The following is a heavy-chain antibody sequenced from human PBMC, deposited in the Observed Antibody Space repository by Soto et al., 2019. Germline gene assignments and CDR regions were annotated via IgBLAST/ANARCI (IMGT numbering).Heavy chain of an antibody. D-gene: IGHD3-3*01. CDR1: GYSFTSYW. V-gene: IGHV5-51*01. Sequence: PGESLKISCKGSGYSFTSYWIGWVRQMPGKGLEWMGIIYPGDSDTRYSPSFQGQVTISADKSISTAYLQWSSLKASDTAMYYCARVPIFGVVPYYYYMDVWGKGTTVTVSS. CDR3: ARVPIFGVVPYYYYMDV. J-gene: IGHJ6*03. CDR2: IYPGDSDT.